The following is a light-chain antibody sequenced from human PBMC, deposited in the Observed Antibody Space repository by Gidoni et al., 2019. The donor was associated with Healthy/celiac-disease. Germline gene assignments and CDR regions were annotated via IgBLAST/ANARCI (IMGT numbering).Light chain of an antibody. CDR2: AAS. Sequence: DIQLTQSPSFLSASVGDRVTITCWASQGISSYLAWYQQKPGKAPKLLIHAASTLQSGVPSRFSGSGSGTEFTLTISSLQPEDFATYYCQQLNSYPLTFGGGTKVEIK. V-gene: IGKV1-9*01. J-gene: IGKJ4*01. CDR3: QQLNSYPLT. CDR1: QGISSY.